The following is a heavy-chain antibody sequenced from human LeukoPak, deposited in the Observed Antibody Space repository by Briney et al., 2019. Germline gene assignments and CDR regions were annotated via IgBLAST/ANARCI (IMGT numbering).Heavy chain of an antibody. CDR2: INHSGST. J-gene: IGHJ3*02. D-gene: IGHD4-17*01. V-gene: IGHV4-34*01. Sequence: SENLSLTCAVYGGSFNGYYWSWIRQPPGKGLEWIGEINHSGSTNYNPSLKSRVTISVDKSKNQISLEVNSVTAADTAVYYCARLNADYGYYGPHDAFDIWGQGTLVAVSS. CDR3: ARLNADYGYYGPHDAFDI. CDR1: GGSFNGYY.